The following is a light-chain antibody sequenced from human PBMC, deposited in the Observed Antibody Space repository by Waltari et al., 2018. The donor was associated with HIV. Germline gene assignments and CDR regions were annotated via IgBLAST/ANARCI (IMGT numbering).Light chain of an antibody. J-gene: IGLJ1*01. Sequence: QSALTQPASVSGSPGQSLTLPCTSPSSDVASYNLVSWYQQHPGKAPKVMIDAVTKRPSGVSNRFSGSKSDNTASLTISGLQAEDEADYYCCSYAGTGTYVFGTGTKVTVL. CDR3: CSYAGTGTYV. CDR1: SSDVASYNL. V-gene: IGLV2-23*02. CDR2: AVT.